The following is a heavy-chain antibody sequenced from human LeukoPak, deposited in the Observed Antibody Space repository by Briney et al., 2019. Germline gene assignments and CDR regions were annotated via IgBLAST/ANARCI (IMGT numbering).Heavy chain of an antibody. CDR2: ISYDGSNK. V-gene: IGHV3-30*04. CDR3: ARDETKRGYSYGTSPFDY. CDR1: GFTFSTYA. J-gene: IGHJ4*02. D-gene: IGHD5-18*01. Sequence: PGGSLRLSCAASGFTFSTYAMHWVRQAPGKGLEWVALISYDGSNKYYADSVKGRFTIPRDNSKNTLYLQMNSLTAEDTAVYFCARDETKRGYSYGTSPFDYWGQGTLVTVSS.